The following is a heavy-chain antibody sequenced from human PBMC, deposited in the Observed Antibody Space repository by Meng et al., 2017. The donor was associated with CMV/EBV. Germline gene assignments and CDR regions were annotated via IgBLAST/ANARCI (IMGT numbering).Heavy chain of an antibody. V-gene: IGHV3-7*01. J-gene: IGHJ4*02. CDR2: IKQDGSEK. Sequence: GESLKISCAASGFTFSSYWMSWVRQAPGKGLEWVANIKQDGSEKYYVDSVKGRFTISRDNAKNTLYLQMNSLRAEDTAVCYCARDRPWEPLDYWGQGTLVTVSS. D-gene: IGHD1-26*01. CDR3: ARDRPWEPLDY. CDR1: GFTFSSYW.